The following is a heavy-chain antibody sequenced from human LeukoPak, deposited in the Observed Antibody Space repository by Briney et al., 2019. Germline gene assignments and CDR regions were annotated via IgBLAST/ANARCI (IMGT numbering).Heavy chain of an antibody. CDR2: IKSKTDGGTT. CDR3: TLPWGSGSYYDY. D-gene: IGHD3-10*01. V-gene: IGHV3-15*01. J-gene: IGHJ4*02. CDR1: GFTFSNAW. Sequence: GGSLRLSCAASGFTFSNAWLNWVRQAPGKGLEWAGHIKSKTDGGTTDYAAPVKGRFTISRDDSKNTLFLQMNSLKTEDTAVYYCTLPWGSGSYYDYWGQGTLVTVSS.